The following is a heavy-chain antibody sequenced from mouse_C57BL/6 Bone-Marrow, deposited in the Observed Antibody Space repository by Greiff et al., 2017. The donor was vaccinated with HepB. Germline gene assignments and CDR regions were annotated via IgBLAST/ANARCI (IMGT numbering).Heavy chain of an antibody. CDR1: GYAFSSYW. V-gene: IGHV1-80*01. CDR3: ARRDSSGYWCAY. CDR2: IYPGDGDT. Sequence: QVQLQQSGAELVKPGASVKISCKASGYAFSSYWMNWVKQRPGKGLEWIGQIYPGDGDTNYNGKFKGKATLTADKSSSTAYMQLSSLTSEDSAVYCCARRDSSGYWCAYWGQGTLVTVSA. J-gene: IGHJ3*01. D-gene: IGHD3-2*02.